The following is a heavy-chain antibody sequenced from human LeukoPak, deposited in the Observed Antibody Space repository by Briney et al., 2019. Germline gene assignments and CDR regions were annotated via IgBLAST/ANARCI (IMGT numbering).Heavy chain of an antibody. Sequence: KTSETLSLTCTVSGYSIRSGFYWGWIRQPPGKGLEWVSAISGSGGSTYYADSVKGRFTISRDNAKNSLYLQMNSLRAEDTAVYYCARDLGGHYPSTGTFDYWGQGTLVIVSS. V-gene: IGHV3-11*04. D-gene: IGHD1-1*01. CDR2: ISGSGGST. CDR1: GYSIRSGF. CDR3: ARDLGGHYPSTGTFDY. J-gene: IGHJ4*02.